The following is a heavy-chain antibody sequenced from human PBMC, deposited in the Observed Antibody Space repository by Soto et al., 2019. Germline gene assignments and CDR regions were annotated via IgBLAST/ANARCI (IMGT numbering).Heavy chain of an antibody. CDR2: IYYTGST. CDR3: AREFSNSPEAFDS. CDR1: GGSFNSDTFY. Sequence: PSESLSLTCTVSGGSFNSDTFYWSWILQPPGRGLEWIGYIYYTGSTNYNPSLKSRVTISVDTSRNQFSLKLSSVTAADTAVYYCAREFSNSPEAFDSWGQGSLVTVSS. J-gene: IGHJ4*02. D-gene: IGHD6-6*01. V-gene: IGHV4-61*01.